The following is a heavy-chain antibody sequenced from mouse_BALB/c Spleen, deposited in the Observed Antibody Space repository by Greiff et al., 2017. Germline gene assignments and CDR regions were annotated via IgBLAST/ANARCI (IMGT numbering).Heavy chain of an antibody. J-gene: IGHJ2*01. CDR2: ISYDGSN. Sequence: ESGPGLVKPSQSLSLTCSVTGYSITSGYYWNWIRQFPGNKLEWMGYISYDGSNNYNPSLKNRISITRDTSKNQFFLKLNSVTTEDTATYYCAREDPFDYWGQGTTLTVSS. CDR3: AREDPFDY. CDR1: GYSITSGYY. V-gene: IGHV3-6*02.